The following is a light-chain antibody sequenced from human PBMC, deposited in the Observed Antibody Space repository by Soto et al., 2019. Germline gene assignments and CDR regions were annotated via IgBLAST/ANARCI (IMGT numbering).Light chain of an antibody. J-gene: IGKJ1*01. CDR1: QSVSSY. CDR2: DAS. Sequence: EIVLTQSPATLSLSPGERATLSCRASQSVSSYLAWYQQKPGQAPRLLIYDASNRATGIPARFSGSGSGTDFTLTISSLEPDDFAVYYCQQRSNWPWTFGRGTKVEIK. V-gene: IGKV3-11*01. CDR3: QQRSNWPWT.